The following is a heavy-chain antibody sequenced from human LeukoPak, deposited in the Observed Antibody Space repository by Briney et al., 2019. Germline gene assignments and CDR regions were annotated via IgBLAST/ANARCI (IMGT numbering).Heavy chain of an antibody. D-gene: IGHD4-23*01. CDR3: AREHGGNYIDY. CDR2: IKQDGSEK. Sequence: HPGGSPRLSCAASGFTFSSYWMSWVRQAPGKGLEWVANIKQDGSEKYYVDSVKGRFTISRDNAKNSLYLQMNSLRAEDTAVYYCAREHGGNYIDYWGQGTLVTVSS. J-gene: IGHJ4*02. V-gene: IGHV3-7*03. CDR1: GFTFSSYW.